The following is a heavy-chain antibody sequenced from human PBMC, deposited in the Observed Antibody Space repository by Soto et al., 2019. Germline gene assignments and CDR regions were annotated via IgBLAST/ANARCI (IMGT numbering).Heavy chain of an antibody. V-gene: IGHV1-18*01. CDR3: ARRWRSTRCLDL. D-gene: IGHD2-2*01. CDR1: GYTFTSYG. CDR2: ISGYNGNT. Sequence: QVQLVQSGAEVKKPGASVKVSCKASGYTFTSYGICWVRQAPGQGLEWMGWISGYNGNTNYAQNLQGRVTMTTDTSTRTVYMELRSPRSCGTAVYYCARRWRSTRCLDLWGRGTLVIVSS. J-gene: IGHJ2*01.